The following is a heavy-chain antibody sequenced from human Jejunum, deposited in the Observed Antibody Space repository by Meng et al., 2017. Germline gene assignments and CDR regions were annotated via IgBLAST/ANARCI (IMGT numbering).Heavy chain of an antibody. CDR1: GDSVSSDNYY. CDR3: ARTPLYSGSYYFDP. V-gene: IGHV4-61*03. Sequence: GPLQESGPGLVRPSETRSLTCTVSGDSVSSDNYYWSWIRQPPGKGLEWIGYVYYSGHTDCNPSLKSRLSISIDTSKNHFSLKLSSVTAADTAVYYCARTPLYSGSYYFDPWGQGALVTVSS. CDR2: VYYSGHT. J-gene: IGHJ4*02. D-gene: IGHD1-26*01.